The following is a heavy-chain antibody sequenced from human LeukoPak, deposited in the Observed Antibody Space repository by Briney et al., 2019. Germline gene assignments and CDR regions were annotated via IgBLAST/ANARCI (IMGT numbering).Heavy chain of an antibody. Sequence: SETLSLTCTVSGGTISSYYWNWIRQPSGKGLEWIGYIHYSGSTKYNPSLKSRVTISVDTSKNQFSLKLSSVTAADTAVYYCARWYSSGWAFDYWGQGTLVTVPS. V-gene: IGHV4-59*08. CDR1: GGTISSYY. CDR2: IHYSGST. D-gene: IGHD6-19*01. J-gene: IGHJ4*02. CDR3: ARWYSSGWAFDY.